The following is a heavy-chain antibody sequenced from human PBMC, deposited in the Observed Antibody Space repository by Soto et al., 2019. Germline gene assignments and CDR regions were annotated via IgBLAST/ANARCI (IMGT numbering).Heavy chain of an antibody. Sequence: LSLTSPVCSDSLSCAKYCWSWFRQTTEKGLGWIGHIFYSGITYYNPPLKSGLTISVDTSKNHFSLRLTSVTPADTAVYYCARDLWVEPELYYCGMDAWGQVTTVTVS. J-gene: IGHJ6*02. CDR2: IFYSGIT. D-gene: IGHD1-1*01. CDR3: ARDLWVEPELYYCGMDA. V-gene: IGHV4-30-4*01. CDR1: SDSLSCAKYC.